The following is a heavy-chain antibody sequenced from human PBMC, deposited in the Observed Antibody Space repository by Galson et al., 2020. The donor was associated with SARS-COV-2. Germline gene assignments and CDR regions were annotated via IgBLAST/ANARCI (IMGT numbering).Heavy chain of an antibody. D-gene: IGHD2-15*01. Sequence: GESLKISCAASGFTFSSYAMHWVRQAPGKGLEWVAVISYDGSNKYYADSVKGRFTISRDNSKNTLYLQMNSLRAEDTAVYYCARDDASVAATPFDYGGQGTLVTGSS. J-gene: IGHJ4*02. CDR1: GFTFSSYA. CDR3: ARDDASVAATPFDY. CDR2: ISYDGSNK. V-gene: IGHV3-30*04.